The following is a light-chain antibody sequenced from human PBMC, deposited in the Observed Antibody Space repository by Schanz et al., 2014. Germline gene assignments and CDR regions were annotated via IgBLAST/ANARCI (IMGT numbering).Light chain of an antibody. CDR3: SSYTSSNTVV. CDR1: SSDVGGYNH. V-gene: IGLV2-11*01. CDR2: DVS. Sequence: QFVLTQPRSVSGSPGQSVTISCTGTSSDVGGYNHVSWYQQHPGKAPKLMIYDVSKRPSGVRDRFSGSKSGNTASLTISGLQAEDEADYYCSSYTSSNTVVFGGGTKVTVL. J-gene: IGLJ3*02.